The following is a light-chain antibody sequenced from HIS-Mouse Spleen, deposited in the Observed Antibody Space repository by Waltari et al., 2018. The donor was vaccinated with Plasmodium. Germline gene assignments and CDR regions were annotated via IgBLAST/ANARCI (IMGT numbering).Light chain of an antibody. J-gene: IGLJ3*02. V-gene: IGLV3-10*01. CDR2: EDS. CDR1: SLPKKY. Sequence: SYELTQPPSVSVSPGPTARITCSGDSLPKKYAYWYQQKSGQAPVLVIYEDSKRPSGSPGRFSGSSSGTMATLTISGAQVEDEADYYCYSTDSSGNHRVFGGGTKLTVL. CDR3: YSTDSSGNHRV.